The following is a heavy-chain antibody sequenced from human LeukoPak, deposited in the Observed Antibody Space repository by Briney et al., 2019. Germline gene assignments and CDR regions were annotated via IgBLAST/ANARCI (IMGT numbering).Heavy chain of an antibody. CDR2: INSDGSST. CDR1: GFTFSSYW. D-gene: IGHD4-23*01. CDR3: ARDGTTVVTAGYYYYYYMDV. V-gene: IGHV3-74*01. J-gene: IGHJ6*03. Sequence: GGSLRLSCAASGFTFSSYWMHWVRQAPGKGLVWVSRINSDGSSTSYADSVKGRFTISRDNAKNTLYLQMNSLRAEDTAVYYCARDGTTVVTAGYYYYYYMDVWGKGTTVTVSS.